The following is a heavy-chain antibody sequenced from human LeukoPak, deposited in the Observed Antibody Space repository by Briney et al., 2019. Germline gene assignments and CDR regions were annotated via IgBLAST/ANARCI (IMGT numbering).Heavy chain of an antibody. CDR3: ASVPMTTLFFDH. Sequence: SETLSLTCTVPGGFISSHYWSWLRQPPGKGLQWVGYMYFSGYTKYNPSLKSRLTISRDTSRNRFSLSLISVTPADTAVYYCASVPMTTLFFDHWGKGSLVIVSS. V-gene: IGHV4-59*11. J-gene: IGHJ4*02. D-gene: IGHD1-1*01. CDR2: MYFSGYT. CDR1: GGFISSHY.